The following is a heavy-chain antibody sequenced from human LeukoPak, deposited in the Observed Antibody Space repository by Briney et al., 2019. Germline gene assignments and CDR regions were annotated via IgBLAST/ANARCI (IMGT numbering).Heavy chain of an antibody. D-gene: IGHD3-16*01. Sequence: GASVKVSCKASGYTFTTYGISWVRQAPGQGLEWMGWISAYNGNTKYAQKVQGRVTMTTDTSTSTAYMELRSLRSDDTAVYYCARARKNYDYVWDWSDDDAFDIWGQGTMVTVSS. CDR3: ARARKNYDYVWDWSDDDAFDI. CDR1: GYTFTTYG. J-gene: IGHJ3*02. V-gene: IGHV1-18*01. CDR2: ISAYNGNT.